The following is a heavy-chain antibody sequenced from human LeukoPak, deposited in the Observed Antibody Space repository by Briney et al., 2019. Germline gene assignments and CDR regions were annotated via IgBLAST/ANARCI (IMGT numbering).Heavy chain of an antibody. Sequence: SETLSLTCTVSGGPISSSSYYWGWIRQPPGKGLEWIGSIYYSGSTYYNPSLKSRVTISVDTSKNQFSLKLSSVTAADTAVYYCARLCRVAPYSSSWYYFDYWGQGTLVTVSS. J-gene: IGHJ4*02. CDR2: IYYSGST. CDR3: ARLCRVAPYSSSWYYFDY. D-gene: IGHD6-13*01. CDR1: GGPISSSSYY. V-gene: IGHV4-39*01.